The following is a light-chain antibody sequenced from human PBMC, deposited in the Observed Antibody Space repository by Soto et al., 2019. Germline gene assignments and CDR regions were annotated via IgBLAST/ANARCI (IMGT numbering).Light chain of an antibody. J-gene: IGLJ2*01. CDR2: EVS. CDR1: SSDVGGYNY. V-gene: IGLV2-14*01. Sequence: QSALTQPASVSGSPGQSITISCTGTSSDVGGYNYVSWYQQHPGKAPKVMIYEVSNRPSGVSHRFSGSKSGNTASLIISGLQSEDEADYYCSSYTTRSSYVLFGGGTKLTVL. CDR3: SSYTTRSSYVL.